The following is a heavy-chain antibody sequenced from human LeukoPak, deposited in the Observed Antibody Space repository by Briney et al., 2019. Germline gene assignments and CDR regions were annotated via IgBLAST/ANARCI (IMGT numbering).Heavy chain of an antibody. V-gene: IGHV3-33*01. J-gene: IGHJ4*01. D-gene: IGHD1-26*01. CDR1: GFTFSSYG. Sequence: PGRSLRLSCAASGFTFSSYGMHWVRQAPGKGLEWVAVIWYDGSNKYYADSVKGRFTISRDNSKNTLYLQMNSLRAEDTAVYYCARDMMMWELQSFDYWGHGTLVTVSS. CDR3: ARDMMMWELQSFDY. CDR2: IWYDGSNK.